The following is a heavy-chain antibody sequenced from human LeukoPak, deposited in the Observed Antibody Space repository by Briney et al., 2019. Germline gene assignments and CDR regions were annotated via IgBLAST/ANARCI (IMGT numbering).Heavy chain of an antibody. J-gene: IGHJ4*02. CDR3: TRRGGSGRAFDY. CDR1: GASISGGTYY. Sequence: SETLSLTCSVSGASISGGTYYWGWVRQPPGKGLEWIGSIYYTGSTYDNPSLKSRVTISVDTSKNQFSLKLSSVTAADTAVYYCTRRGGSGRAFDYWGQGTLVTVSS. V-gene: IGHV4-39*01. D-gene: IGHD1-26*01. CDR2: IYYTGST.